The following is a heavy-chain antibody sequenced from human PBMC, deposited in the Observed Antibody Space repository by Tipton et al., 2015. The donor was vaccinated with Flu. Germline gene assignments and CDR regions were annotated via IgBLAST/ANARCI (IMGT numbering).Heavy chain of an antibody. Sequence: SGFTFSSNGMHWVRQAPGKGLEWVAFIRLDGTNKNYADSVKGRFTISRDNSKNTLYLQMNSLRAEDTAVYRCAKDYYYGMDVWGQGTTVTVSS. V-gene: IGHV3-30*02. CDR2: IRLDGTNK. CDR1: GFTFSSNG. CDR3: AKDYYYGMDV. J-gene: IGHJ6*02.